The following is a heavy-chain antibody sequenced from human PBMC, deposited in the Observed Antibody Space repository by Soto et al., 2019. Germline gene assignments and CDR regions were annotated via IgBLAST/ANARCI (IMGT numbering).Heavy chain of an antibody. CDR1: GFSFSSYA. CDR3: AKQGDYDFWSSSNNWLDP. J-gene: IGHJ5*02. V-gene: IGHV3-23*01. D-gene: IGHD3-3*01. CDR2: IGGRGGST. Sequence: LRLSCAASGFSFSSYAISWVRQAPGKGLEWVSSIGGRGGSTYYADSVKGRFTISRDNSKNTVYLQMNSLRVEDTAVYYCAKQGDYDFWSSSNNWLDPWGQGTLVTVSS.